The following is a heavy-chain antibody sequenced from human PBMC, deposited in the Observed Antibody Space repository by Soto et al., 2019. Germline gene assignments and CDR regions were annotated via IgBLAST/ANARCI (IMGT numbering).Heavy chain of an antibody. CDR2: ISANNGNT. CDR3: ATDQEFPDY. CDR1: GYTFTSYG. Sequence: ASVKVSCKASGYTFTSYGITWVRQAPGQGLEWMGWISANNGNTNYVQKFRGRVTMTTDTSTSTAYMELRSLRSDDTAVYYCATDQEFPDYWGQGTLVTVSS. J-gene: IGHJ4*02. V-gene: IGHV1-18*01.